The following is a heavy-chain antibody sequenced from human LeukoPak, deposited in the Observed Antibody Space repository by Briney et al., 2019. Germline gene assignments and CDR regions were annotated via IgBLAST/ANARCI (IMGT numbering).Heavy chain of an antibody. J-gene: IGHJ4*02. V-gene: IGHV1-2*02. Sequence: GASVKVSCKASGYTFTGYYMHWVRQAPGQGLEWMGWINPNSGGTNYAQKFQGRVTMTMDTSISTAYRELSRLRSDDTAVYYCARDTIAVAGTDDYWGQGTLVTVSS. CDR1: GYTFTGYY. CDR2: INPNSGGT. CDR3: ARDTIAVAGTDDY. D-gene: IGHD6-19*01.